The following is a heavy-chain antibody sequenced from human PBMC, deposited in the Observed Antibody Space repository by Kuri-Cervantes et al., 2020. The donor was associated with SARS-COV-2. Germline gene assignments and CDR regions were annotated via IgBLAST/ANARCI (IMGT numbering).Heavy chain of an antibody. Sequence: SETLSLTCAVSGYSISSGYYWGWIRQPPVKGLEWIGSMYHSGSTYYNPSLKSRVTISVDTSKNQFSLKLSSVTAADTAVYYCARLAVVVVPAAMRAYAFDIWGQGTMVTVSS. V-gene: IGHV4-38-2*01. CDR2: MYHSGST. CDR1: GYSISSGYY. D-gene: IGHD2-2*01. CDR3: ARLAVVVVPAAMRAYAFDI. J-gene: IGHJ3*02.